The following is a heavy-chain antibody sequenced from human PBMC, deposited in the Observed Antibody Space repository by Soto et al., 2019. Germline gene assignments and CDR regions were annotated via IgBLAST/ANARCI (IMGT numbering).Heavy chain of an antibody. J-gene: IGHJ5*02. CDR2: IYYSGST. CDR3: ARERETYYDFWSGYYGSPNYWFDP. CDR1: GASISSYY. D-gene: IGHD3-3*01. Sequence: SETLSLTCTLSGASISSYYWSCIRHPPGKVLEWIGYIYYSGSTNYNPSLKSRVTISVDTSKNQFSLKLSSVTAADTAVYYCARERETYYDFWSGYYGSPNYWFDPWGQGTLVTVSS. V-gene: IGHV4-59*01.